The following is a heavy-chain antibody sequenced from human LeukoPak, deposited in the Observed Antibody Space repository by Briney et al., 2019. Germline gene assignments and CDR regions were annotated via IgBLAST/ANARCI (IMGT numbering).Heavy chain of an antibody. J-gene: IGHJ6*03. D-gene: IGHD3-3*01. CDR2: INSNSGGT. V-gene: IGHV1-2*02. Sequence: ASVKVSCKASGYTFTGYYMHWVRQALGQGLEWMGWINSNSGGTNYAQKFQGRVTMTKDTSISTAYMELSRLRSDDTAVYYCASVSWSGYLEGDYYMDVWGKGTTVTVSS. CDR1: GYTFTGYY. CDR3: ASVSWSGYLEGDYYMDV.